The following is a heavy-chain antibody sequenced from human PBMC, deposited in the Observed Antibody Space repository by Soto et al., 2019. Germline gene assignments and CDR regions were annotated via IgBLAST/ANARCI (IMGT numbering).Heavy chain of an antibody. Sequence: SETLSLICTVSGGSISSYYWSWIRRPPGKGLEWIGYIYYSGSTNYNPSLKSRVTISVDTSKNQFSLKLSSVTAADTAVYYCASHRYSNYEFDYWGQGTLVTVSS. CDR1: GGSISSYY. J-gene: IGHJ4*02. CDR2: IYYSGST. V-gene: IGHV4-59*01. CDR3: ASHRYSNYEFDY. D-gene: IGHD4-4*01.